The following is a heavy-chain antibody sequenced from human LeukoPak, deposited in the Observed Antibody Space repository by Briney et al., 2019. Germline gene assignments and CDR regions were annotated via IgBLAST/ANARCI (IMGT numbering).Heavy chain of an antibody. J-gene: IGHJ6*04. Sequence: SETLSLTCAVYGGSFSGYYWSWIRQPPGKGLEWIGEINHSGSTNYNPSLKSRVTISVDTSKNQFSLKLSSVTAADTAVYYCARYYGSTSCRAPYYGMDVWGRGTTVTVSS. CDR3: ARYYGSTSCRAPYYGMDV. V-gene: IGHV4-34*01. CDR2: INHSGST. D-gene: IGHD2-2*01. CDR1: GGSFSGYY.